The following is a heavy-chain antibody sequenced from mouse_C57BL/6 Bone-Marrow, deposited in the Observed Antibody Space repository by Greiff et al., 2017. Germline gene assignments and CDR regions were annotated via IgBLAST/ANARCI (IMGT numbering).Heavy chain of an antibody. CDR3: APIYYGYDDY. D-gene: IGHD2-2*01. CDR2: IYPRSGNT. Sequence: LVESGAELARPGASVKLSCKASGYTFTSYGISWVKQRTGQGLEWIGEIYPRSGNTYYNEKFKGKATLTADKSSSTAYMELRSLTSEDSAVYFCAPIYYGYDDYWGQGTTLTVSS. V-gene: IGHV1-81*01. CDR1: GYTFTSYG. J-gene: IGHJ2*01.